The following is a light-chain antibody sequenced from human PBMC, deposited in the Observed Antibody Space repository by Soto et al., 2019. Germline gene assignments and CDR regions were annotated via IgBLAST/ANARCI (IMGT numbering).Light chain of an antibody. Sequence: EIVLTQSPGTLSLSPGERATLSCRASQSVSSSYLAWYQQKPGQAPRLLIYGASSRATGIPDRFSGSGSGTDFTLTISRLEPEDFEAYYCQQYGSSPPMYTFGQGTKVDIK. CDR1: QSVSSSY. CDR2: GAS. CDR3: QQYGSSPPMYT. V-gene: IGKV3-20*01. J-gene: IGKJ2*01.